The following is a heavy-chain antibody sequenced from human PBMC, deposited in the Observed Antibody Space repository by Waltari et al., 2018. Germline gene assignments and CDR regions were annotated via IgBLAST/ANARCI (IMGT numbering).Heavy chain of an antibody. D-gene: IGHD3-3*01. CDR1: GYPFSDYY. CDR2: FDPENGDR. J-gene: IGHJ4*02. Sequence: EAQLIQSGAEVKKPGATVRISCKASGYPFSDYYIHWVQNAPGKGLEWMARFDPENGDREFADKFQGRVSVPADTSTDTAYLDLTSLTSEDSAIYYCANSMSGPRVQWGQGTLLTVTS. CDR3: ANSMSGPRVQ. V-gene: IGHV1-69-2*01.